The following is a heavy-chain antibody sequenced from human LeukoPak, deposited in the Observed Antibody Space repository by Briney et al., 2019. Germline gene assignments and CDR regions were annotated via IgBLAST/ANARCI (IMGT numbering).Heavy chain of an antibody. V-gene: IGHV4-38-2*01. CDR1: GSSISSGYY. D-gene: IGHD5-18*01. CDR3: ARVGYGYYVDY. CDR2: IYHSGTT. J-gene: IGHJ4*02. Sequence: PSAPLSLTCAVSGSSISSGYYWGRIRQPPGKGLEWIGSIYHSGTTYYNPSLKSRVTISLDTSKNEFSLRLSSVTAADTAVYYCARVGYGYYVDYWGQGTLVTVSS.